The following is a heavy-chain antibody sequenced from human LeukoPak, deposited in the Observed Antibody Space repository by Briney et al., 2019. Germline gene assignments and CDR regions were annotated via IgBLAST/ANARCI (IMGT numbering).Heavy chain of an antibody. D-gene: IGHD1-14*01. V-gene: IGHV4-34*01. CDR1: GGSFSGYY. CDR3: AKVRTYFYHGLDV. Sequence: SETLSLTCAVYGGSFSGYYWSWIRQPPGKGLEWIGEINHSGSTNYNPSLKSRVTISVDTSKNQFSLKLSSVTAADTAVYYCAKVRTYFYHGLDVWGQGTTVTVSS. CDR2: INHSGST. J-gene: IGHJ6*02.